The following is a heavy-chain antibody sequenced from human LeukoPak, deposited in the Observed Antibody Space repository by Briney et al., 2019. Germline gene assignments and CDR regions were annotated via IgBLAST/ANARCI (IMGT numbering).Heavy chain of an antibody. V-gene: IGHV5-51*01. J-gene: IGHJ3*02. CDR3: ARLRITGTTDDAFDI. Sequence: GESLQISCKGSGYSFTSYWTGWVRQLPGKGLEWMGIIYPGDSDTRYSPSFQGQVTISADKSISTAYLQWSSLKASDTAMYYCARLRITGTTDDAFDIWGQGTMVTVSS. CDR1: GYSFTSYW. CDR2: IYPGDSDT. D-gene: IGHD1-20*01.